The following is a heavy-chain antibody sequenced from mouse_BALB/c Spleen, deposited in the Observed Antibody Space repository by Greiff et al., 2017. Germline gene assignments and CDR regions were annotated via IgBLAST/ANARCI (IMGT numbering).Heavy chain of an antibody. CDR3: ARGPSSYGSSPAWFAY. D-gene: IGHD1-1*01. J-gene: IGHJ3*01. V-gene: IGHV5-9-4*01. CDR2: ISSGGSYT. CDR1: GFTFSSYA. Sequence: EVKLVESGGGLVKPGGSLKLSCAASGFTFSSYAMSWVRQSPEKRLEWVAEISSGGSYTYYPDTVTGRFTISRDNAKNTLYLEMSSLRSEDTAMYYCARGPSSYGSSPAWFAYWGQGTLVTVSA.